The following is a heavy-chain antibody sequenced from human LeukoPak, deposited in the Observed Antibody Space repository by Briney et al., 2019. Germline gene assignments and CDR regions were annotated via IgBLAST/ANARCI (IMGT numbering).Heavy chain of an antibody. J-gene: IGHJ5*02. D-gene: IGHD3-3*01. CDR3: ARAGWDDFWSGYYNWFDP. CDR2: ISYDGSNK. V-gene: IGHV3-30*04. Sequence: GGSLRLSCAASGFTFSSYAMHWVRQAPGKGLEWVAVISYDGSNKYYADSVKGRFTISRDNSKNTLYLQMNSLRAEDTAVYYCARAGWDDFWSGYYNWFDPWGQGTLVTVSP. CDR1: GFTFSSYA.